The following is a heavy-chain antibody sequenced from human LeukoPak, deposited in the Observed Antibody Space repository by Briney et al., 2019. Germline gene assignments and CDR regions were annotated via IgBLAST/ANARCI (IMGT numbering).Heavy chain of an antibody. CDR3: ARGSSSSPTVFDY. Sequence: TLSLTCAVSGGSISSGGYSWSWIRQPPGKGLEWIGYIYHSGSTYYNPSLRSRVTISVDMSKNQFSLKLSSVTAADTAVYYCARGSSSSPTVFDYWGQGTLVTVSS. J-gene: IGHJ4*02. CDR2: IYHSGST. CDR1: GGSISSGGYS. D-gene: IGHD6-6*01. V-gene: IGHV4-30-2*01.